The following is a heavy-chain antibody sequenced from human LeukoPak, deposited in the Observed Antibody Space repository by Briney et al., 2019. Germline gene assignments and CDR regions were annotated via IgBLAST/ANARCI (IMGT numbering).Heavy chain of an antibody. CDR3: ASTNCSSASCYGANWFDP. Sequence: KPSETLSLTCTVSGGSISSGDYYWSWIRQPPGEGLEWIGYIYYSGSTFHYNPSLKSRVNISVDTSKNQFSLRLSSVTAVDTAVYYCASTNCSSASCYGANWFDPWGQGTLVTVSS. J-gene: IGHJ5*02. V-gene: IGHV4-30-4*08. CDR2: IYYSGST. D-gene: IGHD2-2*01. CDR1: GGSISSGDYY.